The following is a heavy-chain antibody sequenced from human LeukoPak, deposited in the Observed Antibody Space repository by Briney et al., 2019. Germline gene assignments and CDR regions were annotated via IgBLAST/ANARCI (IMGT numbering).Heavy chain of an antibody. V-gene: IGHV3-23*01. Sequence: PGGSLRLSCAASGFTFSSDAMRWVRQAPGKGLEWVSAISSSGGSTYYADSVRGRFIISRDNSKNTLYLQMNSLRAEDTAAYYCARRSGAYSHPYDYWGQGTLVTVSS. CDR2: ISSSGGST. CDR3: ARRSGAYSHPYDY. CDR1: GFTFSSDA. D-gene: IGHD4/OR15-4a*01. J-gene: IGHJ4*02.